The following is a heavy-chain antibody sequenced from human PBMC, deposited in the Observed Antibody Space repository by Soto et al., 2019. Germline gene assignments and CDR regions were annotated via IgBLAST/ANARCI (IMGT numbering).Heavy chain of an antibody. J-gene: IGHJ4*02. Sequence: QVQLVESGGGVVQPGRSLRLSCAASGFTFSSYGMHWVRQAPGKGLEWVAVIWYDGSNKYYADSVKGRFTISRDNSKNTLYLQMNSLRAEDTAVYYCAKVLRAHSSGYYWDYWGQGTLVTVSS. D-gene: IGHD3-22*01. CDR3: AKVLRAHSSGYYWDY. V-gene: IGHV3-33*06. CDR2: IWYDGSNK. CDR1: GFTFSSYG.